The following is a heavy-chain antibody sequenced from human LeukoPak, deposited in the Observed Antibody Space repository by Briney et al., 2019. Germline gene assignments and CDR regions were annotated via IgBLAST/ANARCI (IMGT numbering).Heavy chain of an antibody. J-gene: IGHJ4*02. CDR3: AKQQTMIVVVITYDY. CDR2: ISGSGGST. CDR1: GFTFSSYA. V-gene: IGHV3-23*01. D-gene: IGHD3-22*01. Sequence: GGSLRLSCAASGFTFSSYAMGWVRQTPGKGLEWVSAISGSGGSTYYADSVKGRFTISRDNSKNTLYLQMNSLRAEDTAVYYCAKQQTMIVVVITYDYWGQGTLVTVSS.